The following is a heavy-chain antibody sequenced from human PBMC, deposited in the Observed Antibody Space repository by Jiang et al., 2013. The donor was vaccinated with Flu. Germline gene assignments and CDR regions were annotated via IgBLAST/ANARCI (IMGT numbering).Heavy chain of an antibody. CDR2: IYHSGTT. Sequence: GSGLVKPSGTLSLTCAVSGGSISSSNWWSWVRQPPGKGLEWIGEIYHSGTTYYNPSLKRRVTISVDRSKNQFSLNLTSVTAADTAVYYCGRGGCSSTSCYVDVWGQGTTVTVSS. CDR1: GGSISSSNW. D-gene: IGHD2-2*01. CDR3: GRGGCSSTSCYVDV. J-gene: IGHJ6*02. V-gene: IGHV4-4*02.